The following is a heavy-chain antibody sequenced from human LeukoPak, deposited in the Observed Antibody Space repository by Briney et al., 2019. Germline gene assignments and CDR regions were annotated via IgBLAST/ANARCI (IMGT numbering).Heavy chain of an antibody. CDR1: GFTVSSNY. D-gene: IGHD1-26*01. CDR3: ASKPRGTNAYFDY. V-gene: IGHV3-53*01. CDR2: IYSGGST. J-gene: IGHJ4*02. Sequence: GGSLRLSCAASGFTVSSNYMSWVRQAPGKGLEWVSVIYSGGSTYYADSVKGRFTISRDNSKNTLYLQMNSLRAEDTAVYYCASKPRGTNAYFDYWGQGTLVTVSS.